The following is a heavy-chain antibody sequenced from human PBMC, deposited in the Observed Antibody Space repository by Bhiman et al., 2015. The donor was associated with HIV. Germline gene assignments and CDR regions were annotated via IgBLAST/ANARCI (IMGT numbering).Heavy chain of an antibody. V-gene: IGHV3-23*01. CDR2: ISANGVNT. CDR1: ELTFSSYG. CDR3: ATDFYDNNHFTY. Sequence: EVQLLESGGGLVQPGGSLRLSCAASELTFSSYGMTWVRQAAGKGLEWVSTISANGVNTHYADSVTGRFTISRDNSKNTLYLQMNSLRADDTATYYCATDFYDNNHFTYWGQGTLVTVSS. J-gene: IGHJ4*02. D-gene: IGHD3-3*01.